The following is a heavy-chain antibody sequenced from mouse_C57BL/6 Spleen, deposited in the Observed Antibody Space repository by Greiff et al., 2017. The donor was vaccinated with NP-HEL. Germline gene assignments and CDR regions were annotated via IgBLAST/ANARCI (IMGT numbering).Heavy chain of an antibody. D-gene: IGHD2-2*01. Sequence: EVQLQQSGPELVKPGASVKISCKASGYTFTDYYMNWVKQSHGKSLEWIGDINPNNGGTSYNQKFKGKATLTVDKSSSTAYMERRSLTSEDSAVYYCARRGGYLSYYAMDYWGQGTSVTVSS. CDR3: ARRGGYLSYYAMDY. V-gene: IGHV1-26*01. CDR2: INPNNGGT. CDR1: GYTFTDYY. J-gene: IGHJ4*01.